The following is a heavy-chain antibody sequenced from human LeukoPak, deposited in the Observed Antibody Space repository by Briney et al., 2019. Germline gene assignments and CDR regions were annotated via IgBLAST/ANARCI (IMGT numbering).Heavy chain of an antibody. CDR2: ISGSGSTI. Sequence: GGSLRLSCAASAFTFSSYEMNWVRQAPGKGLEWVSYISGSGSTIYYADSVTGRFTISRDNAKNSLYLQMNSLRAEDTAVYYCARERVVRFDYWGQGTLVTVSS. CDR3: ARERVVRFDY. CDR1: AFTFSSYE. V-gene: IGHV3-48*03. J-gene: IGHJ4*02. D-gene: IGHD3-16*02.